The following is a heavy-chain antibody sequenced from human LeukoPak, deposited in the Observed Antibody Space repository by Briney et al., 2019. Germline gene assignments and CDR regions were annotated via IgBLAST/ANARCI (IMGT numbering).Heavy chain of an antibody. Sequence: PGGSLRLSCAASGFTFSSYWMSWVRQAPGKGLEWVSYISSSSSTIYYADSVKGRFTISRDNAKNSLYLQMNSLRAEDTAVYYCARRPVVLWGPASWYFDLWGRGTLVTVSS. V-gene: IGHV3-48*01. J-gene: IGHJ2*01. CDR2: ISSSSSTI. CDR3: ARRPVVLWGPASWYFDL. D-gene: IGHD3-10*01. CDR1: GFTFSSYW.